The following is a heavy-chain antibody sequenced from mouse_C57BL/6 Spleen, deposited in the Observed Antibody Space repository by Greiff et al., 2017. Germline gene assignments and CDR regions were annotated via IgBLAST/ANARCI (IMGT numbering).Heavy chain of an antibody. V-gene: IGHV1-82*01. CDR2: IYPGDGDT. J-gene: IGHJ4*01. D-gene: IGHD2-4*01. CDR1: GYAFSSSW. Sequence: VKLMESGPELVKPGASVKISCKASGYAFSSSWMNWVKQRPGTGLEWIGRIYPGDGDTNYNGQFKGQAPLTANKSSSTAYMQLSSLTSEDSAVYFCARGGDYDGNYYAMDYWGQGTSVTVSS. CDR3: ARGGDYDGNYYAMDY.